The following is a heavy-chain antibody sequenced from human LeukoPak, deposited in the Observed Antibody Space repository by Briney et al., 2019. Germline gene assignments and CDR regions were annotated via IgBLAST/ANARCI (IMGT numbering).Heavy chain of an antibody. CDR2: IYYSGST. V-gene: IGHV4-59*08. CDR1: GGSISSYY. Sequence: SETLSLTCTVSGGSISSYYWSWIRQPPGKGLEWIGYIYYSGSTNYNPSLKSRVTISIDTSKNQFSLKLSSVTAADTAVYYCARVWGIVATIALPYWGQGTLVTVSS. CDR3: ARVWGIVATIALPY. D-gene: IGHD5-12*01. J-gene: IGHJ4*02.